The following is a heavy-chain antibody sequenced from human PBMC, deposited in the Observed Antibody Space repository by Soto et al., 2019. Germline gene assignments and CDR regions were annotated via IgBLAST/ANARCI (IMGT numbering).Heavy chain of an antibody. CDR3: ARRSSSGWILDY. J-gene: IGHJ4*02. D-gene: IGHD6-19*01. CDR2: IYYIGST. V-gene: IGHV4-39*01. Sequence: SETLSLTGTVSGGSISSSSHYWGWIRQPPGKGLEWIGTIYYIGSTYHNPSLKSRVSLSVDTSRNQFSLKLSSVTAADTAVYYCARRSSSGWILDYWGQGTLVPVSS. CDR1: GGSISSSSHY.